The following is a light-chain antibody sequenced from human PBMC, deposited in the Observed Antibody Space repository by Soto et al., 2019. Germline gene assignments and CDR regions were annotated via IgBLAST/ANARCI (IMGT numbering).Light chain of an antibody. V-gene: IGKV3-15*01. CDR3: KQYNYWPPRIT. Sequence: EIVMTQSTATLSVYPGERATLFCRASQSVSSNLAWYQQTPGQAPRLLLYGASTRATGILARFSGSGSGTEFTLTICILQSEDFAVYYCKQYNYWPPRITFGPGTKVAFK. CDR2: GAS. CDR1: QSVSSN. J-gene: IGKJ3*01.